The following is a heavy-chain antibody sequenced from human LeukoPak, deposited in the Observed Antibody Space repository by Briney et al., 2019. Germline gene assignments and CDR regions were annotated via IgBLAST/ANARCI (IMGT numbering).Heavy chain of an antibody. CDR1: GGSLSGYY. V-gene: IGHV4-34*01. CDR3: ARQDIVVVVATTGDAFDI. J-gene: IGHJ3*02. CDR2: INHSGST. Sequence: SETLSLTCAVYGGSLSGYYWSWIRQPPGKGLEWIGEINHSGSTNYNPSLKSRVTISVDTSKNQFSLKLSSVTAADTAVYYCARQDIVVVVATTGDAFDIWGQGTMVTVSS. D-gene: IGHD2-15*01.